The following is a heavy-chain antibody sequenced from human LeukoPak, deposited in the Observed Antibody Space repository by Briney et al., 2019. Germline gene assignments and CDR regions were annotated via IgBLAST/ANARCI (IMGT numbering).Heavy chain of an antibody. CDR1: GGSISSYY. CDR3: ARARDTAMVGLFDY. V-gene: IGHV4-59*12. Sequence: PSETLSLTCTVSGGSISSYYWSWIRQPPGKGLEWIGYIYHSGSTYYNPSLESRVTISVDRSKNQFSLKLSSVTAADTAVYYCARARDTAMVGLFDYWGQGTLVTVSS. J-gene: IGHJ4*02. D-gene: IGHD5-18*01. CDR2: IYHSGST.